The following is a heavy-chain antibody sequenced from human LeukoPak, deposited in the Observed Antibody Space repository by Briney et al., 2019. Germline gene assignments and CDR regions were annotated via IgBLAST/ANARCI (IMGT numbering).Heavy chain of an antibody. D-gene: IGHD3-16*01. CDR2: ISGSGDAT. CDR3: AKRMITFGGLRGGFDY. V-gene: IGHV3-23*01. J-gene: IGHJ4*02. Sequence: GGSLRLSCAASGFTFSSYGMNWVRQAPGKGLEWVSAISGSGDATYYSDSAKGRFTISRDNSKNTLYLQMSSLRAEDTAVYYCAKRMITFGGLRGGFDYWGQGTLVTVSS. CDR1: GFTFSSYG.